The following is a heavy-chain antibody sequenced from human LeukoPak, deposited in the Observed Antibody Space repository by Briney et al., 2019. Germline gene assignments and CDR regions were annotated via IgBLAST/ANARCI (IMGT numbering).Heavy chain of an antibody. CDR2: IWYDGSNK. CDR3: AKVRAWYQLSRDWYYYMDV. J-gene: IGHJ6*03. V-gene: IGHV3-30*02. D-gene: IGHD2-2*01. Sequence: GGSLRLSCAASGFTFSSYGMHTVRQAPGKGLEWVSFIWYDGSNKYYADSVKGRFTISRDNSKNTLYLQMNSLRAEDTAVYYCAKVRAWYQLSRDWYYYMDVWGKGTTVTVSS. CDR1: GFTFSSYG.